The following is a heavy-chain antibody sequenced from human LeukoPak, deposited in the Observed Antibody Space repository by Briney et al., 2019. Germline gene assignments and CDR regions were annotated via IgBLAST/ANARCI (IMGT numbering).Heavy chain of an antibody. D-gene: IGHD3-10*01. V-gene: IGHV3-43*01. J-gene: IGHJ6*02. CDR2: ISWDGGST. Sequence: GGSLRLSCAASGFTFDDYTMHWVRQAPGKGLEWVSLISWDGGSTYYADSVKGRFTISRDNSKNSLYLQMNSLRTEDTALYYCAKDIDSYYYGSGSYYTYGMDVWGQGTTVTVSS. CDR3: AKDIDSYYYGSGSYYTYGMDV. CDR1: GFTFDDYT.